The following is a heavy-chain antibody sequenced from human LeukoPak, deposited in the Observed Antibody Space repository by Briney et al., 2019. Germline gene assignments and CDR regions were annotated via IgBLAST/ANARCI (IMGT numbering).Heavy chain of an antibody. CDR1: GYSFTSYW. D-gene: IGHD5-18*01. CDR2: IYPGDSDT. V-gene: IGHV5-51*01. J-gene: IGHJ3*02. CDR3: ARPVSGGYSYGYDAFDI. Sequence: GESLKVSCKGSGYSFTSYWIGWVRQMPGKGLEWMGIIYPGDSDTRYSPSFQGQVTISADKSISTAYLQWSSLKASDTAMYYCARPVSGGYSYGYDAFDIWGQGTMVTVSS.